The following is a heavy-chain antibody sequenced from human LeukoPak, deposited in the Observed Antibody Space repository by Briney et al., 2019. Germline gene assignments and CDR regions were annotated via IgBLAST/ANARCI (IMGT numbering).Heavy chain of an antibody. CDR3: ARASYGDYSLCY. CDR2: IYYSGST. Sequence: PSETLSLTCTVSGGSISSYYWSWIRQPPGKGLEWIGYIYYSGSTNYNPSLKSRVTISVDRSKNQFSLKLSSVTAADTAVYYCARASYGDYSLCYWGQGTLVTVSS. J-gene: IGHJ4*02. V-gene: IGHV4-59*12. D-gene: IGHD4-17*01. CDR1: GGSISSYY.